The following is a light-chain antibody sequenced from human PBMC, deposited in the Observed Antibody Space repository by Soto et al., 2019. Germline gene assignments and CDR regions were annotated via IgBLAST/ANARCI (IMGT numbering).Light chain of an antibody. V-gene: IGKV3-20*01. CDR2: DAS. J-gene: IGKJ1*01. CDR3: QQYEDSPVT. CDR1: QSVSSSY. Sequence: IVLTQSPGTLSLSPGERATLSFRASQSVSSSYLAWHQQKPGQAPRLLISDASDRATGIPDRFSGSGSGTDFTLTISRLVPEDFAVYYCQQYEDSPVTFGQGTKVDI.